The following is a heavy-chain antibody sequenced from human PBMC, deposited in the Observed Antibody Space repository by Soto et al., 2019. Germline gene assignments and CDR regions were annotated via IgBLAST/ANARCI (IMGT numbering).Heavy chain of an antibody. CDR3: AKERHYGAVSYCDSDLDY. CDR2: ISGSGGTT. Sequence: EVQLLESGGGLVQPGGSLRLSCGGSGFTFNSYAMTWVRQAPGKGLEWVAAISGSGGTTCYANSVKGRFTISRDQSKDTLYLQMNTLRAEDTPIYSCAKERHYGAVSYCDSDLDYWGQGTLVTVSS. D-gene: IGHD3-10*01. CDR1: GFTFNSYA. V-gene: IGHV3-23*01. J-gene: IGHJ4*02.